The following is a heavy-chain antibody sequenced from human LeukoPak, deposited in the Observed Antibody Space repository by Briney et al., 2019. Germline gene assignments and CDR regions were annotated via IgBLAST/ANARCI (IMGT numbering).Heavy chain of an antibody. Sequence: GGSLRLSCAASGFTFDDYAMHWVRQAPGKGLEWVSLISGDGGSTYYADSVKGRYTISRDNSKNTLYLQMNSLRAEDTAVYYCAKVVSGYIDYWGQGTLVTVSS. J-gene: IGHJ4*02. CDR3: AKVVSGYIDY. V-gene: IGHV3-43*02. CDR2: ISGDGGST. D-gene: IGHD2-15*01. CDR1: GFTFDDYA.